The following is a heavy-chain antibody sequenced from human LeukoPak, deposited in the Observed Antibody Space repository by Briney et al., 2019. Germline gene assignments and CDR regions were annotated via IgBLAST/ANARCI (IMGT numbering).Heavy chain of an antibody. J-gene: IGHJ4*02. CDR2: IYHSGST. Sequence: SETLSLTCAVSGYSISSGYYWGWIRQPPGKGLEWIGSIYHSGSTYYNPSLKSRVTISVDTSKNQFSLKLSSVTAADTAVYYCARVSVGATPHGFDYWGQGTLVTVSS. V-gene: IGHV4-38-2*01. CDR1: GYSISSGYY. CDR3: ARVSVGATPHGFDY. D-gene: IGHD1-26*01.